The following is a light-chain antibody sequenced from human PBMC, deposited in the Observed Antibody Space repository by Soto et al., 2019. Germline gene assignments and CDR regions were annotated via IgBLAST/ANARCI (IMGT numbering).Light chain of an antibody. CDR1: QDINNF. J-gene: IGKJ5*01. CDR2: DAS. CDR3: QQYDNLPPFT. V-gene: IGKV1-33*01. Sequence: DIQMTQSPSSLSASVGDRVTITFQSSQDINNFLNCYQQKPGKAPKLLIYDASNLETGVPSRFSGSGSGTDFTFTISSLQPEDIATYYCQQYDNLPPFTFGQGTRLEIK.